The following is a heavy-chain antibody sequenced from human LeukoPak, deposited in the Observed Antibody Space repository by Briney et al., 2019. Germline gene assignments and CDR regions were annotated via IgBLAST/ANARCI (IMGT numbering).Heavy chain of an antibody. CDR1: GFTFSSYA. CDR3: AKGKMKWELLTDFDY. D-gene: IGHD1-26*01. Sequence: PGGSLRLSCAASGFTFSSYAMHWVRQAPGKGLEWVAVISYDGSNKYYADSVKGRFTISRDNSKNTLYLQMNSLRAEDTAVYYCAKGKMKWELLTDFDYWGQGTLVTVSS. V-gene: IGHV3-30*04. J-gene: IGHJ4*02. CDR2: ISYDGSNK.